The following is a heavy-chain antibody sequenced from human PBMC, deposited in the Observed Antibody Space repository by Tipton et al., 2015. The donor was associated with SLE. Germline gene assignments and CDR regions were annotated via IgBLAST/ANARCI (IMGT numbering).Heavy chain of an antibody. CDR2: INHSGST. J-gene: IGHJ2*01. CDR3: ASGSFFDL. CDR1: GGSFSGYY. Sequence: LRLSCAVYGGSFSGYYWSWIRQPPGKGLEWIGEINHSGSTNYNPSLKSRVTMSVDTSKNQFSLKLSSVTAADTAVYYCASGSFFDLWGRGTLVTVSS. V-gene: IGHV4-34*01.